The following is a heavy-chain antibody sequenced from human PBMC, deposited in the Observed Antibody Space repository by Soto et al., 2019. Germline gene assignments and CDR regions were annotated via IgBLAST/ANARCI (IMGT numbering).Heavy chain of an antibody. CDR1: GYTFTSYD. D-gene: IGHD4-17*01. CDR3: ASLRHDYGDYYYYYYGMDV. V-gene: IGHV1-8*01. CDR2: MSPNSGNT. Sequence: GASVKVSCKASGYTFTSYDINWVRQATGQGLEWMGWMSPNSGNTGYAQKFQGRVTMTRNTSISTAYMELSSLRSEDTAVYYCASLRHDYGDYYYYYYGMDVWGQGTTVTVSS. J-gene: IGHJ6*02.